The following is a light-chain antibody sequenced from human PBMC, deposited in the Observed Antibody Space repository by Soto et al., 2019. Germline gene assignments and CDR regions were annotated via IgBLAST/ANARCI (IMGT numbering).Light chain of an antibody. CDR2: DVS. V-gene: IGLV2-14*01. CDR1: SSDVGGYNY. Sequence: QSVLTQPASVSGSPGQSITISCTGTSSDVGGYNYVSWYQQRPGKAPKFMIYDVSNRPSGVSNRFSGSKSGNTASLTISGLQAEDEADYYCSSYTSSSTLYVFGTGTKLTVL. CDR3: SSYTSSSTLYV. J-gene: IGLJ1*01.